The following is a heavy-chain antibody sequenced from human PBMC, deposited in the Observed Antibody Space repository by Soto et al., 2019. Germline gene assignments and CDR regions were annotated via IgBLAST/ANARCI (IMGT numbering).Heavy chain of an antibody. CDR3: AKDPNGDHLGRLAF. D-gene: IGHD6-6*01. J-gene: IGHJ3*01. CDR1: RVRCRGDD. CDR2: IIGRIAYT. Sequence: GGSVGLGCAGSRVRCRGDDISLTGHGPAKQLEWRYSIIGRIAYTNTADSVKGRLTISRANAKNSLSLQMNSLRDEATAVYYCAKDPNGDHLGRLAFSAQGTMVHVSS. V-gene: IGHV3-11*05.